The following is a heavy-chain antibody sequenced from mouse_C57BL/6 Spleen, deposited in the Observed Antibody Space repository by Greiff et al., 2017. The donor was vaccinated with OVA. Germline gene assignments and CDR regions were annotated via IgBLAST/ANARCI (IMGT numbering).Heavy chain of an antibody. V-gene: IGHV10-1*01. J-gene: IGHJ3*01. CDR2: IRSKSNNYAT. D-gene: IGHD1-1*01. Sequence: DVKLVESGGGLVQPKGSLKLSCAASGFSFNTYAMNWVRQAPGKGLEWVARIRSKSNNYATYYADSVKDRFTISRDDSESMLYLQMNNLKTEDTAMYYCVRQGGSSSPAFAYWGQGTLVTVSA. CDR3: VRQGGSSSPAFAY. CDR1: GFSFNTYA.